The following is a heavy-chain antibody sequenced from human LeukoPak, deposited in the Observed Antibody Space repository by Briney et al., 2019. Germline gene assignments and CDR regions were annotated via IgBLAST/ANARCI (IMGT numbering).Heavy chain of an antibody. CDR1: GGSISSTSYY. Sequence: SETLPLTCTVSGGSISSTSYYWGWIRQPPGKGLEWIGTINYSGSTYYNPSLKSRVTISVDTSKNQISLKLNSVTAADTAMYYCARHGGLLSPFQTWGQGTLVTVSS. CDR3: ARHGGLLSPFQT. V-gene: IGHV4-39*01. D-gene: IGHD2-15*01. J-gene: IGHJ5*02. CDR2: INYSGST.